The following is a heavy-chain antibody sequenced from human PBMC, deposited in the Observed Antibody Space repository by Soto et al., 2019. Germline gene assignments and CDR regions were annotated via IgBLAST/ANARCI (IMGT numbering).Heavy chain of an antibody. V-gene: IGHV4-61*08. CDR2: FYYSGGT. CDR3: ERDPELRAYFDY. J-gene: IGHJ4*02. D-gene: IGHD1-26*01. CDR1: GGSVSSGGYS. Sequence: PSETLSLTCAVSGGSVSSGGYSWSWIRQPPGKGLEWIGCFYYSGGTNYNPSLKTRVTISIDTSKNQFFLKLSSVTAADTAVYYCERDPELRAYFDYGGQGTLVTV.